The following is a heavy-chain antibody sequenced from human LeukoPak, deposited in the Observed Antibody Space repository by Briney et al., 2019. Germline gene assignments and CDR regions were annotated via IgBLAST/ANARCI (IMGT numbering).Heavy chain of an antibody. CDR3: ARVLSGCETTRCELDY. Sequence: GGSLRLSCAASGFTFDDYAMHWVRQAPGKDLEWVSGIGWNSGSIGYADSVKGRVTISRDNAKNSLYLQMNSLRAEDTAVSYCARVLSGCETTRCELDYWGQGTLVTVSS. CDR1: GFTFDDYA. J-gene: IGHJ4*02. CDR2: IGWNSGSI. V-gene: IGHV3-9*01. D-gene: IGHD1-26*01.